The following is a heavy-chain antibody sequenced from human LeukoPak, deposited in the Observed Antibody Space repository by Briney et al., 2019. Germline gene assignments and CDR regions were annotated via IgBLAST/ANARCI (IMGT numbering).Heavy chain of an antibody. J-gene: IGHJ4*02. CDR1: GYTFTGYY. V-gene: IGHV1-2*02. D-gene: IGHD3-22*01. Sequence: AAVKVSCKASGYTFTGYYMHWVRQAPGQGLEWMGWINPNSGGTNYAQKFQGRVTMTRDTSISTAYMELSRLRSEDTAVYYCARDGDYYDSSGSSWNYWGQGTLVTVSS. CDR3: ARDGDYYDSSGSSWNY. CDR2: INPNSGGT.